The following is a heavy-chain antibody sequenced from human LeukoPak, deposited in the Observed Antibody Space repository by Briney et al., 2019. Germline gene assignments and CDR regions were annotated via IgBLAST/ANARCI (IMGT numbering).Heavy chain of an antibody. CDR2: ISSNGGST. CDR1: GFTFSSYA. Sequence: GGSLRLSCAASGFTFSSYAMHWVRQAPGKGLEYVSAISSNGGSTYYANSVKGRFTISRDNSKNTLYLQMGSLRAEDMAVYYCAREDYDSSGSLVNAFDIWGQGTMVTVSS. CDR3: AREDYDSSGSLVNAFDI. V-gene: IGHV3-64*01. J-gene: IGHJ3*02. D-gene: IGHD3-22*01.